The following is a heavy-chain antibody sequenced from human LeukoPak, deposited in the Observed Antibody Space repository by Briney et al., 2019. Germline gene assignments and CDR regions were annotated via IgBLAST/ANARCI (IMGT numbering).Heavy chain of an antibody. V-gene: IGHV1-24*01. J-gene: IGHJ3*02. CDR3: ATLLDIVVVGAFDI. Sequence: ASVKVSCKVSGYTLTELSMHWVRQAPGKGLEWMGGFDPEDGETIYAQKFQGRVTMTEGTSTDTAYMELSSLRSEDTAVYYCATLLDIVVVGAFDIWGQGTMVTVSS. D-gene: IGHD2-15*01. CDR1: GYTLTELS. CDR2: FDPEDGET.